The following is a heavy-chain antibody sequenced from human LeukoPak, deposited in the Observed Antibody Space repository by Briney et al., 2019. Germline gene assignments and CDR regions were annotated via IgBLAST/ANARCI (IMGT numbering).Heavy chain of an antibody. D-gene: IGHD3-16*01. CDR1: GFTFSNYG. CDR3: ARWGGTRQFYFDY. V-gene: IGHV3-33*01. J-gene: IGHJ4*02. CDR2: INYDGSNR. Sequence: GGSLRLSCAASGFTFSNYGLHWVRQGPGKGLEWLAVINYDGSNRYYADSVKGRFTISKDSSENTLYLQMNSLRADDTAMYYCARWGGTRQFYFDYWGQGTLATVSS.